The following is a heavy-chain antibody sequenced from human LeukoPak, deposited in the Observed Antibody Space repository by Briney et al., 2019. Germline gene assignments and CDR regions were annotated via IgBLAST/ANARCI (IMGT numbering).Heavy chain of an antibody. Sequence: ASVKVSCKASGYTFTSYDINWVRQATGQGLEWMGWMNPNSGNTGYAQKFQGRVTMTRNTSISTAYMELSSLRSEDTAVYYCARVSGELYSRYFDYWGQGTLVTVSS. CDR3: ARVSGELYSRYFDY. CDR2: MNPNSGNT. V-gene: IGHV1-8*01. J-gene: IGHJ4*02. D-gene: IGHD3-10*01. CDR1: GYTFTSYD.